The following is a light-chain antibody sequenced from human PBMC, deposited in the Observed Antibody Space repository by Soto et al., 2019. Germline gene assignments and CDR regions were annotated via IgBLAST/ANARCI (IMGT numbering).Light chain of an antibody. J-gene: IGKJ1*01. CDR3: QQSYSTPRT. CDR2: AAS. Sequence: DIQMTQSPSSLCSSVGDRVTITCRASQSISSYLNWYQQKPGKAPKLLIYAASSLQSGVPSRFSGSGSGTDFTLTISSLQPEDVATYYCQQSYSTPRTLGQGTKVDIK. V-gene: IGKV1-39*01. CDR1: QSISSY.